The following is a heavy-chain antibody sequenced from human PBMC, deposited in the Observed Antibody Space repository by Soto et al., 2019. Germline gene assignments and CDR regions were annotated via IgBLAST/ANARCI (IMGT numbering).Heavy chain of an antibody. Sequence: SGGSLRLSCAASGFTFSSYSMNWVRQAPGKGLEWVSYISSSSSSTIYYADSVKGRFTISRDNAKNSLYLQMNSLRDEDTAVYYCARAGLPTGFDYWGQGTLVTVSS. V-gene: IGHV3-48*02. D-gene: IGHD1-1*01. J-gene: IGHJ4*02. CDR2: ISSSSSSTI. CDR3: ARAGLPTGFDY. CDR1: GFTFSSYS.